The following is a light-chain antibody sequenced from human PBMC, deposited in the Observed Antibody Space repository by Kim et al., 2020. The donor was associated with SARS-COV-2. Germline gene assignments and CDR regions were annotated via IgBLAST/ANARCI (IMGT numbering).Light chain of an antibody. CDR1: NSNIGRNG. Sequence: GQRVAISCSGSNSNIGRNGANRYQQAPRTAPNLHIRTDNQRPSGVPDRFSGSKSGTSASLAISGLQSEDEAEYFCGTWDDSLNGWVFGGGTQLTVL. V-gene: IGLV1-44*01. J-gene: IGLJ3*02. CDR3: GTWDDSLNGWV. CDR2: TDN.